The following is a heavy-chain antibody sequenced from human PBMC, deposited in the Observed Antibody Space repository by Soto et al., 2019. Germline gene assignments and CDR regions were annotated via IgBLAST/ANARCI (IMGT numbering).Heavy chain of an antibody. CDR3: ARENYGMDV. V-gene: IGHV3-33*01. CDR2: IWYDGSNK. Sequence: QVQLVESGGGVVQPGRSLRLSCAASGFTFSSYGMHWVRQAPGKGLEWVAVIWYDGSNKYYADSVKGRSTISRDNSKNTLYLQMNSLRAEDTAVYYCARENYGMDVWGQGTTVTVSS. CDR1: GFTFSSYG. J-gene: IGHJ6*02.